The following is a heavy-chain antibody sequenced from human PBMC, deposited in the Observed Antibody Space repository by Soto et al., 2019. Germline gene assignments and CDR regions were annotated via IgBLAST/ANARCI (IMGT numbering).Heavy chain of an antibody. CDR2: IYYSGST. J-gene: IGHJ5*02. V-gene: IGHV4-31*03. CDR1: GGSISSGGYY. CDR3: ARGTQSGPAGNWFDP. Sequence: PSETLSLTCTVSGGSISSGGYYWSWIRQHPGKGLEWIGYIYYSGSTYYNPSLKSRVTISVDTSKNQFSLKLSSVTAADTAVYYCARGTQSGPAGNWFDPWGQGTLVTVSS. D-gene: IGHD3-3*01.